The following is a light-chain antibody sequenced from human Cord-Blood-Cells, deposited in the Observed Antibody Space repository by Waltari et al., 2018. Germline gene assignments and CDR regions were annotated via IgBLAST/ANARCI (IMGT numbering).Light chain of an antibody. J-gene: IGKJ4*01. CDR2: GAS. Sequence: EIVITQSPATLSVSPGERATISCRASQRVSSNLAWYQQKPGQAPRLLIYGASTRATGIPARFSGSGSGTEFTLAISSLQSEDFAVYYCQQYNNWPPLTFGGGTKVEIK. CDR3: QQYNNWPPLT. V-gene: IGKV3-15*01. CDR1: QRVSSN.